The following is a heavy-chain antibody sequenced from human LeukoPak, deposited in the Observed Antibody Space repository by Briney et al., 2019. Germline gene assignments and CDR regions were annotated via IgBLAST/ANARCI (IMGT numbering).Heavy chain of an antibody. V-gene: IGHV4-4*07. Sequence: KPSETLSFTCTVSGGSISSYNWSWIRQPAGKGLEWIGRIYTSGSTNYNPSLKSRVTMSVDTSKNQFSLKLSSVTAADTAVYYCARRTMVRSRGNRYYFDYWGQGTLVTVSS. CDR1: GGSISSYN. D-gene: IGHD3-10*01. CDR3: ARRTMVRSRGNRYYFDY. J-gene: IGHJ4*02. CDR2: IYTSGST.